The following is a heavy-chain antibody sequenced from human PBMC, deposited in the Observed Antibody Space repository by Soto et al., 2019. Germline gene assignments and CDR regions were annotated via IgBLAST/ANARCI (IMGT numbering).Heavy chain of an antibody. CDR3: AALGYCSGGSCYGMYYYYGMDV. V-gene: IGHV1-69*12. J-gene: IGHJ6*02. CDR2: IIPIFGTA. D-gene: IGHD2-15*01. CDR1: GGTFSSYA. Sequence: QVQLVQSGAEVKKPGSSVKVSCKASGGTFSSYAISWERQAPGQGHEWMGGIIPIFGTANYAQKFQGRVTITADESTSTAYMELSSLRSEDTAVYYCAALGYCSGGSCYGMYYYYGMDVWGQGTTVTVSS.